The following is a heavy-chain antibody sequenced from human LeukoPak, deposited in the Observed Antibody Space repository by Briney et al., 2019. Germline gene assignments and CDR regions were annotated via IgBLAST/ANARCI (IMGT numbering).Heavy chain of an antibody. Sequence: SQTLSLTCTVSGGPVNSAKYYWSWIRQLPGKGLEWIGYIYTSGSTGDNPSLKNRVTISLDTSKNQSSLRLSSVTAADTAVYYCARYPAPRPPDYWGQGTLVIVSS. V-gene: IGHV4-31*03. CDR2: IYTSGST. CDR1: GGPVNSAKYY. D-gene: IGHD1-14*01. J-gene: IGHJ4*02. CDR3: ARYPAPRPPDY.